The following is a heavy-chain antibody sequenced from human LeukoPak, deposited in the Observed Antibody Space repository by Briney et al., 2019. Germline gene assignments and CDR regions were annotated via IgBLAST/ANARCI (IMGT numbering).Heavy chain of an antibody. V-gene: IGHV3-23*01. CDR3: ARHNEQRGLAY. J-gene: IGHJ4*02. CDR2: ITGSRADT. Sequence: HPGGSLRLSCAASGFSFSNHPMSWVRQAPGKGLEWVSAITGSRADTFYADSVKGRFSISRDNSKNTLYLQMNSLRAEDTAVYYCARHNEQRGLAYWGQGTLVTVSS. CDR1: GFSFSNHP. D-gene: IGHD2-8*01.